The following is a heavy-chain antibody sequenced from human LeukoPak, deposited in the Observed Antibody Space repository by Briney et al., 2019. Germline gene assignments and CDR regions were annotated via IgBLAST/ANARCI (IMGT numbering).Heavy chain of an antibody. CDR1: GFTVSSKY. J-gene: IGHJ4*02. V-gene: IGHV3-66*01. Sequence: GSLLLSCAASGFTVSSKYMSWGRQAPGKGLEGVSVIYSGGSRYYADSVKGRFTISRDNSKNTLYLQMNSLRAEDTAVYYCAKDHAMVTYHYWGQGTLVTVSS. CDR2: IYSGGSR. CDR3: AKDHAMVTYHY. D-gene: IGHD5-18*01.